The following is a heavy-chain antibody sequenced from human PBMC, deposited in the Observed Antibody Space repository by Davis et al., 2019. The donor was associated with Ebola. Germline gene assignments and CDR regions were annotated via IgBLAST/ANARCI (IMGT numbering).Heavy chain of an antibody. CDR3: ASHCSSDRCYFRFDP. D-gene: IGHD2-2*01. CDR2: INESGFT. CDR1: GGSFGDYL. Sequence: PSETLSLTCAVSGGSFGDYLWSWIRQSPGKGLEWIGEINESGFTNYNPSLKSRVSISIDTSKNQFSLNLISVTAADTAVYYCASHCSSDRCYFRFDPWGQGTLVTVSS. V-gene: IGHV4-34*01. J-gene: IGHJ5*02.